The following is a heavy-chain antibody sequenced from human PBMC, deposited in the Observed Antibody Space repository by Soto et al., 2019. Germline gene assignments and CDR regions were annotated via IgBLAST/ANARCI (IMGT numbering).Heavy chain of an antibody. CDR3: ATGYCSSTSCYSPYYGMDV. J-gene: IGHJ6*02. D-gene: IGHD2-2*01. CDR1: GYTLTELS. Sequence: ASVKVSCKVSGYTLTELSMHWVRQAPGKGLEWMGGFDPEDGETIYAQKFQGRVTMTEDTSTDTACMELSSLRSEDTAVYYCATGYCSSTSCYSPYYGMDVWGQGTTVTVSS. V-gene: IGHV1-24*01. CDR2: FDPEDGET.